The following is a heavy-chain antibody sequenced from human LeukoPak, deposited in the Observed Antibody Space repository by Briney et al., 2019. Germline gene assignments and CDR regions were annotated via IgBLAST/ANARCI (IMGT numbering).Heavy chain of an antibody. CDR1: GGAISSSDYY. V-gene: IGHV4-39*01. CDR3: ARYSGSHYAFDI. J-gene: IGHJ3*02. D-gene: IGHD1-26*01. CDR2: IYYSGNT. Sequence: SETPSLTCTVSGGAISSSDYYWGWIRQPPGKGLEWIGSIYYSGNTFYNPPLKSRLTISVATSKNQFSLKLSSVTAADTAVYYCARYSGSHYAFDIWGQGTMVTVSS.